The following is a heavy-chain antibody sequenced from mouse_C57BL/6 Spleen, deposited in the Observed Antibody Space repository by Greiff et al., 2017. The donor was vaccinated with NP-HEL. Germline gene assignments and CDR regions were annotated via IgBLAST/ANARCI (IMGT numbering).Heavy chain of an antibody. CDR3: AREPFITTVDWYFDV. D-gene: IGHD1-1*01. CDR1: GFTFSSYA. J-gene: IGHJ1*03. CDR2: ISDGGSYT. V-gene: IGHV5-4*01. Sequence: EVQLVESGGGLVKPGGSLKLSCAASGFTFSSYAMSWVRQTPEKRLEWVATISDGGSYTYYPDNVKGRFTISRDNAKNNLYLQMSHLKSEDTAMYYCAREPFITTVDWYFDVWGTGTTVTVSS.